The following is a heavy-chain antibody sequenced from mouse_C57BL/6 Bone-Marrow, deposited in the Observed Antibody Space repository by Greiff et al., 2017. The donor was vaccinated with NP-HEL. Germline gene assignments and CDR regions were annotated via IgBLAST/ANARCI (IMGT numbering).Heavy chain of an antibody. D-gene: IGHD2-4*01. V-gene: IGHV1-39*01. CDR2: INPNYGTT. CDR1: GYSFTDYN. Sequence: VQLQQSGSELVKPGASVKISCKASGYSFTDYNMNWVKQSNGKSLEWIGVINPNYGTTSYNQKFKGTATLTVDQSSSTAYMQLISLTSEDSAVYYCAREGDYDSLFAYWGQGTLVTVDA. J-gene: IGHJ3*01. CDR3: AREGDYDSLFAY.